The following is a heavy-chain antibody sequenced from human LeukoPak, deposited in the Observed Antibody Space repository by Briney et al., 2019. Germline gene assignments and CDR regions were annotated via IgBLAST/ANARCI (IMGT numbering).Heavy chain of an antibody. V-gene: IGHV3-23*01. J-gene: IGHJ4*02. D-gene: IGHD2-2*01. CDR1: GFTFSSNA. CDR2: ISGSGGST. Sequence: PGGSLRLSCAASGFTFSSNAMSWVRQAPGKGLEWVSAISGSGGSTYYADSVKGRFTISRDNSKSTLNLQMHSLRVEDTATYYCVRGSSSFWGQGTLVTV. CDR3: VRGSSSF.